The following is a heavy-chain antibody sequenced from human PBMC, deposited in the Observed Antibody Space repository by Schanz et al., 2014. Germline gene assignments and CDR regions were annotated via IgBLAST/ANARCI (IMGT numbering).Heavy chain of an antibody. Sequence: VQLVESGGGLVKPGGSLRLSCTASGFSFSNYAMSWVRQAPGKGLEWVSAISTSGSSTYYADSVKGRFTISRDNSKNTLYVQMNSLRAEDTAVYYCVKDLGTATREGWAFASWGQGTLVTVSS. J-gene: IGHJ4*02. D-gene: IGHD1-7*01. V-gene: IGHV3-23*04. CDR2: ISTSGSST. CDR1: GFSFSNYA. CDR3: VKDLGTATREGWAFAS.